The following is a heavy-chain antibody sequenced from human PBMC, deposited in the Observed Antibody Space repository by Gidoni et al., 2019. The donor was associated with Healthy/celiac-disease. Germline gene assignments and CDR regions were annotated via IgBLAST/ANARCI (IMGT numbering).Heavy chain of an antibody. J-gene: IGHJ4*02. Sequence: EVQLVESGGGLVQPGGSLRLSCEASGFTFSSYSMNWVRQAPGKGLEWVSYISSSSSTIYYADSVKGRFTISRDNAKNSLYLQMNSLRAEDTAVYYWARDGDRFEGYRYYFDYWGQGTLVTVSS. CDR1: GFTFSSYS. V-gene: IGHV3-48*01. D-gene: IGHD1-1*01. CDR3: ARDGDRFEGYRYYFDY. CDR2: ISSSSSTI.